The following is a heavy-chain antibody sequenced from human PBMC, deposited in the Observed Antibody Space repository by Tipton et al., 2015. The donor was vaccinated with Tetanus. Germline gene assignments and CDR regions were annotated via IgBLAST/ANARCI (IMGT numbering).Heavy chain of an antibody. D-gene: IGHD6-19*01. V-gene: IGHV4-39*02. CDR3: ARDSSMAVADPILWY. CDR2: IYYSGTT. Sequence: TLSLTCTVSGGSISSFNYYWGWIRQPPGKGLEWIGSIYYSGTTYSNPSLGSRVTMSVDTSKIQFSLKVSSVTAADTAVYYCARDSSMAVADPILWYWGQGTLVTVSS. CDR1: GGSISSFNYY. J-gene: IGHJ4*02.